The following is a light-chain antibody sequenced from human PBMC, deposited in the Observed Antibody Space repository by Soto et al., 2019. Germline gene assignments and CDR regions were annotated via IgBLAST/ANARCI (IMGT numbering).Light chain of an antibody. J-gene: IGKJ3*01. Sequence: EIVLTQSPDTLSLSPGERAIFSCRTSQSIGSTLAWYQHKPGQAPRLLIYDASKRATGIPARFSGSGSGTDFTLTNSSLEPEDFAVYFCQQRSKWPVTFGPGTTVDIK. CDR2: DAS. V-gene: IGKV3-11*01. CDR1: QSIGST. CDR3: QQRSKWPVT.